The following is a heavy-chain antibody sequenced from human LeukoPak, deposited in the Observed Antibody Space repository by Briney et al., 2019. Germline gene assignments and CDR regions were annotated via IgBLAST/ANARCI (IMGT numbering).Heavy chain of an antibody. CDR2: IYHSGST. CDR1: GGSISSGGYY. J-gene: IGHJ5*02. CDR3: ARTYYYDSGGQPVGWFDP. Sequence: SETLSLTCTVSGGSISSGGYYWSWLRQPPGKGLEWIGYIYHSGSTYYNPSLKSRVTISVDTSKNQFSLKLSSVTAADTAVYYCARTYYYDSGGQPVGWFDPWGQGTLVTVSS. V-gene: IGHV4-30-2*02. D-gene: IGHD3-22*01.